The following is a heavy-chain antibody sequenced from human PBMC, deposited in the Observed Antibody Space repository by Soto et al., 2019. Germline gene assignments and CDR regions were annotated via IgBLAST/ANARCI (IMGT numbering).Heavy chain of an antibody. CDR2: IIPILGIA. CDR3: ARDSYYYGSGKGLPIYGMDV. CDR1: GGTFSSYT. V-gene: IGHV1-69*04. D-gene: IGHD3-10*01. Sequence: SVKVSCKASGGTFSSYTISWVRQAPGQGLEWMGRIIPILGIANYAQKFQGRVTITADKSTSTAYMELSSLRSEDTAVYYCARDSYYYGSGKGLPIYGMDVWGQGTTVTVSS. J-gene: IGHJ6*02.